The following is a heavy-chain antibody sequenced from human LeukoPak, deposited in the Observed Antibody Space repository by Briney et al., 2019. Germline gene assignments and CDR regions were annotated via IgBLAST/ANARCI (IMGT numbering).Heavy chain of an antibody. D-gene: IGHD2-15*01. Sequence: SCKASGFTFSSYGMHWVRQAPGKGLEWVAVISYDGSNKYYADSVKGRFTISRDNSKNTLYLQMNSLRAEDTAVYYCARVKRDCSGGSCYSYDYWGQGTLVTVSS. CDR1: GFTFSSYG. J-gene: IGHJ4*02. V-gene: IGHV3-33*05. CDR2: ISYDGSNK. CDR3: ARVKRDCSGGSCYSYDY.